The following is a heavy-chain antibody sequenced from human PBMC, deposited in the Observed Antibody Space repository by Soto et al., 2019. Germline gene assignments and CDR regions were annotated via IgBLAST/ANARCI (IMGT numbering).Heavy chain of an antibody. Sequence: TVADGNRGSSGDYWIFKKKNPGKGMEGIGRIYYSGSTYYNPSRKRRVTISVDTSKNHFSLKLSSVTAADPAVYYCARHFTFGITIFGVVITRPVPNFAYWGQGLLVTVSS. CDR3: ARHFTFGITIFGVVITRPVPNFAY. J-gene: IGHJ4*02. CDR2: IYYSGST. V-gene: IGHV4-39*01. D-gene: IGHD3-3*01. CDR1: DGNRGSSGDY.